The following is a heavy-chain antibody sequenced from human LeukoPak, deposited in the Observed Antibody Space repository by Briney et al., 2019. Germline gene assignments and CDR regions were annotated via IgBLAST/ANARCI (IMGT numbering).Heavy chain of an antibody. D-gene: IGHD3-3*01. V-gene: IGHV3-15*01. CDR3: TRLPSAWSYYDFWSGAHTETD. CDR1: GFTFSNAW. J-gene: IGHJ4*02. CDR2: IKSNTDGGTT. Sequence: PGGSLRLSCAASGFTFSNAWMSWVRQAPGKGLEWLGRIKSNTDGGTTDYAAPVKGRFTISRDDSKNTLYLQMNSLKTEDTAVYYCTRLPSAWSYYDFWSGAHTETDWGQGTLVTVSS.